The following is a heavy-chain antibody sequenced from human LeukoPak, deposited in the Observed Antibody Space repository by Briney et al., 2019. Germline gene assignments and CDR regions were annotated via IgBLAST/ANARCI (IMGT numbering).Heavy chain of an antibody. CDR1: GGSISSSSYY. CDR2: IYYSGST. J-gene: IGHJ4*02. V-gene: IGHV4-39*01. D-gene: IGHD6-6*01. CDR3: ARHPLAAPYGGLDY. Sequence: SETLSLTCTVSGGSISSSSYYWGWIRQPPGKGLEWIGSIYYSGSTYYIPSLKSRVTISVDTSKNQFSLKLSSVTAADTAVYYCARHPLAAPYGGLDYWGQGTLVTVSS.